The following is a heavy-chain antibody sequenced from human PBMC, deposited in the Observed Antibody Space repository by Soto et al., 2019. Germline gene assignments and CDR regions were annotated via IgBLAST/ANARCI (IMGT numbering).Heavy chain of an antibody. CDR2: MNPLNGDT. CDR3: ARGNSGAFEI. Sequence: QVPLVQSGAEVKKPGASVKVSCKASGYTLTTYSMHWVRQAPGQRLEWMGWMNPLNGDTKYSQRFQGRLTIIRDTSACTAYMELSSLRSEDTAIYYCARGNSGAFEIWGQGTMVTVSS. D-gene: IGHD6-19*01. V-gene: IGHV1-3*01. CDR1: GYTLTTYS. J-gene: IGHJ3*02.